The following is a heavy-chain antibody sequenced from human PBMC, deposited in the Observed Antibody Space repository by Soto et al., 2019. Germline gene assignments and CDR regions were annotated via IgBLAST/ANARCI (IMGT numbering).Heavy chain of an antibody. D-gene: IGHD5-18*01. CDR1: GFTVSSKY. V-gene: IGHV3-53*01. J-gene: IGHJ4*02. CDR3: ATYGYSYGPTDY. CDR2: IYSGGST. Sequence: ELQLVESGGGLIQPGGSLRLTCAASGFTVSSKYMSWVRQAPGKGLDWVSLIYSGGSTYFADSVKGRFTISRDNSKNTLYLQMNSLRPEETAVYYCATYGYSYGPTDYWGQGTLVTVSS.